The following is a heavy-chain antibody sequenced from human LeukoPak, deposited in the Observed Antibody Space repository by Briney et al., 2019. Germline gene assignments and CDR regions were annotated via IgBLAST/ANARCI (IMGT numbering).Heavy chain of an antibody. J-gene: IGHJ3*02. D-gene: IGHD3-22*01. CDR1: GFTFSSYA. CDR3: AKDLVAYYYYDSSGYGRAFDM. V-gene: IGHV3-23*01. Sequence: GGSLRLSCAASGFTFSSYAMGWVRQAPGKGLEWVSAISGSGGSTYYADSVKGRFTISRDNSKNTLYLQMNSLRAEDTAVYFCAKDLVAYYYYDSSGYGRAFDMWGQGTMVTVSS. CDR2: ISGSGGST.